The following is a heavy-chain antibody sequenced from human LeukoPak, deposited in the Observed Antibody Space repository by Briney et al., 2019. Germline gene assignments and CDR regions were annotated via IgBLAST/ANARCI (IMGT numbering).Heavy chain of an antibody. V-gene: IGHV3-21*04. CDR2: ISPSSHYI. CDR3: AKVLGYGGIEKFPFDY. J-gene: IGHJ4*02. CDR1: GFTFSNYS. Sequence: GGSLRLSCAGSGFTFSNYSINWVRQAPGKGLEWVSSISPSSHYIYYADSVRGRFTISRDNARNSLYLQMNSLRAEDTAVYYCAKVLGYGGIEKFPFDYWGQGTLVTVSS. D-gene: IGHD4-23*01.